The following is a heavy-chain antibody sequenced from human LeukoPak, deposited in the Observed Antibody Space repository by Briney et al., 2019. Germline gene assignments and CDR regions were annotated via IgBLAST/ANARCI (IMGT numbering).Heavy chain of an antibody. Sequence: SQTLSLTCTVSGGSISSGGYYWSWIRQHPGKCLEWIGYIDYSGSTYYNPSLKSRVTISVDTSNNQFSLKLSSVTAADTAVYYCARDPEGMGYHDYWGQGTLVIVSS. CDR3: ARDPEGMGYHDY. CDR2: IDYSGST. V-gene: IGHV4-31*03. CDR1: GGSISSGGYY. J-gene: IGHJ4*02. D-gene: IGHD3-16*02.